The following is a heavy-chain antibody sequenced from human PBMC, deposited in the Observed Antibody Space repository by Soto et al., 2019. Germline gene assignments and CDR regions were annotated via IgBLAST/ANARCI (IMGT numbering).Heavy chain of an antibody. J-gene: IGHJ4*02. Sequence: QVQLVESGGGVVQPGRSLRLSCAASGFTFSSYGMHWVRQAPGKGLEWVAVIWYDGSNKYYADSVKGRFTISRDNSKNTLYLQMNSLRAEDTAVYYCARDLDCSGGSCYSEGPGLDSWGQGTLVTVSS. V-gene: IGHV3-33*01. CDR1: GFTFSSYG. CDR2: IWYDGSNK. D-gene: IGHD2-15*01. CDR3: ARDLDCSGGSCYSEGPGLDS.